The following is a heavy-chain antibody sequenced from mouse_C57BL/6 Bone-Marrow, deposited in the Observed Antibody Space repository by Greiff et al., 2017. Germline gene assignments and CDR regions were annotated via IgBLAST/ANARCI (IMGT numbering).Heavy chain of an antibody. Sequence: VKLQQSGAELVKPGASVKMSCKASGYTFTTYPIEWMKQNHGKSLEWIGNFHPYNDDTKYNEKFKGKDTLTVEKSSNTVYLELSRLTSDDSAVYCGTRRSTFFYYFDYWGKGTTLTVSS. CDR2: FHPYNDDT. CDR3: TRRSTFFYYFDY. V-gene: IGHV1-47*01. CDR1: GYTFTTYP. J-gene: IGHJ2*01. D-gene: IGHD5-1*01.